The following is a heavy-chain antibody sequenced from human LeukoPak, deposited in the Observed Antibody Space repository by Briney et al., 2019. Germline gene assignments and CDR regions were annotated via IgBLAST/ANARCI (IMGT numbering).Heavy chain of an antibody. CDR2: ISASGGST. Sequence: GGSLRLSCDFSGFTLSNYDMTWVRQAPGKGLEWVSSISASGGSTYYVDSVKGRFTISRDNSNKVVYLQMNNLRVEDTALYYCAKRAQGLGSPFDYWGQGTLVTVSS. J-gene: IGHJ4*02. CDR3: AKRAQGLGSPFDY. D-gene: IGHD3-10*01. CDR1: GFTLSNYD. V-gene: IGHV3-23*01.